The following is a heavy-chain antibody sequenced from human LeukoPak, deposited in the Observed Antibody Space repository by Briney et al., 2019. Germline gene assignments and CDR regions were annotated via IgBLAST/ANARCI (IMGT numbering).Heavy chain of an antibody. J-gene: IGHJ4*02. V-gene: IGHV4-39*01. CDR2: IFYSGIT. D-gene: IGHD2/OR15-2a*01. CDR3: ARIIVVTSTDCFDS. CDR1: GGSISGSLYY. Sequence: SETLSLTCTVSGGSISGSLYYWGWIRQPPGKGLEWIGSIFYSGITYYNPSLQSRVTISVDTSKSQFSLHLSSVTAADTALYYCARIIVVTSTDCFDSWGQGTLVTVSS.